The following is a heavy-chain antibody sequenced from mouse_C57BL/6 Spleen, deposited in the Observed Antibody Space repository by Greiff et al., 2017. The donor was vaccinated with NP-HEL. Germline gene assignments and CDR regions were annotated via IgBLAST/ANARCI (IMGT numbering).Heavy chain of an antibody. CDR2: IYPGSGNT. V-gene: IGHV1-76*01. CDR3: ARSNFPDSYLFAY. Sequence: QVQLKESGAELVRPGASVKLSCKASGYTFTDYYINWVKQRPGQGLEWIARIYPGSGNTYYNEKFKGKATLTAEKSSSTAYMQLSSLTSEDSAVYFCARSNFPDSYLFAYWGQGTLVTVSA. CDR1: GYTFTDYY. D-gene: IGHD2-4*01. J-gene: IGHJ3*01.